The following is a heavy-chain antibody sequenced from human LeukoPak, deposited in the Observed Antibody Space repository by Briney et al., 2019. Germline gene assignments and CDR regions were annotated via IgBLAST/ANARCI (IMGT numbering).Heavy chain of an antibody. V-gene: IGHV3-7*01. CDR1: GFTFTNYA. CDR3: AKVPRDSDCY. D-gene: IGHD2-21*02. Sequence: GGSLRLSCAASGFTFTNYAMSWVRQAPGKGLEWVAEINEDGSVKYYVDSMKGRFTISRDNAKNSLYLQMNSLGAEDTAVYYCAKVPRDSDCYWGQGTLVTVSS. CDR2: INEDGSVK. J-gene: IGHJ4*02.